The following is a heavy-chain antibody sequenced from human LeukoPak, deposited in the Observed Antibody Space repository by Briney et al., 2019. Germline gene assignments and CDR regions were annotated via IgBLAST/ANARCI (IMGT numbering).Heavy chain of an antibody. D-gene: IGHD1-26*01. J-gene: IGHJ4*02. CDR3: ALGYHDVWER. V-gene: IGHV4-4*02. CDR2: INHSGNT. CDR1: SGSISSTTW. Sequence: PSETLSLTCAVSSGSISSTTWWSWVRQPPGQGLEWIGEINHSGNTYYNPSLTGRVTISVDRSDNQFSLKVNSVTAADTAVYYCALGYHDVWERWGQGTLVTVPS.